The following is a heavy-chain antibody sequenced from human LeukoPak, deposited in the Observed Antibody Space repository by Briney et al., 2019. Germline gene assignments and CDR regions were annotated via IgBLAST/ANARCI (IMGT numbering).Heavy chain of an antibody. D-gene: IGHD1-20*01. V-gene: IGHV1-2*02. CDR3: ARDTTEYYNWNDVGSYYYYYMDV. J-gene: IGHJ6*03. Sequence: ASVKVSCKASGYTLTGYYMHWVRQAPGQGLEWMGWINPNSGGTNYAQKFQGRVTMTRDTSISTAYMELSRLRSDDTAVYYCARDTTEYYNWNDVGSYYYYYMDVWGNGTTVTISS. CDR2: INPNSGGT. CDR1: GYTLTGYY.